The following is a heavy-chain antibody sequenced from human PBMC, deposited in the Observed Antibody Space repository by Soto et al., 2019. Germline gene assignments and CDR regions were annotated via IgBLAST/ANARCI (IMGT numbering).Heavy chain of an antibody. Sequence: PSETLSLTCTFSCGSIMAYYWSWIRQPPGKGLEWIGYFYYSGTTNYSPSLKSRVTMSVDTSKNQFSLKLSSVTAADTAVYYCATRVSGSFYGMDVWGQGTTVTVSS. J-gene: IGHJ6*02. CDR1: CGSIMAYY. CDR3: ATRVSGSFYGMDV. V-gene: IGHV4-59*01. CDR2: FYYSGTT. D-gene: IGHD1-26*01.